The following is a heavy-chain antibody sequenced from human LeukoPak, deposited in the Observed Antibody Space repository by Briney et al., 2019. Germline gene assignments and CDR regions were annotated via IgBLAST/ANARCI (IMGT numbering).Heavy chain of an antibody. J-gene: IGHJ4*02. CDR2: INPNSGGT. D-gene: IGHD2-15*01. V-gene: IGHV1-2*02. CDR1: GYTFTGYY. CDR3: ARDVCSGGSCYSPHFDY. Sequence: ASVKVSCKASGYTFTGYYMHWVRQAPGQGLEWMGWINPNSGGTNYAQKFQGRVTMTRDTSISTAYMELSRLRSDDTAVYYCARDVCSGGSCYSPHFDYWGQGTLVTVSS.